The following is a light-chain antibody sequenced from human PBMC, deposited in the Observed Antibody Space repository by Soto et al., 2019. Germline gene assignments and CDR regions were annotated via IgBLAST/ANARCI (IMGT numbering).Light chain of an antibody. CDR3: QQHISYPFT. V-gene: IGKV1-39*01. CDR2: AAS. CDR1: QSVSSY. J-gene: IGKJ3*01. Sequence: DIQMTQSPSSLSASVGDRVTITCWSGQSVSSYLNWYQQKAGKAPELLIYAASHLQSGVPSRFSGSGSGTAFNLTISSLQPEDFATYFCQQHISYPFTFGPGTRVDIK.